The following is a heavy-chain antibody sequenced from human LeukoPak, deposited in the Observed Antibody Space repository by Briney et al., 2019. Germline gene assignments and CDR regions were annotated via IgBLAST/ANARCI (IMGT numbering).Heavy chain of an antibody. CDR2: IIPIFGTA. J-gene: IGHJ5*02. CDR1: GYTFTSYD. V-gene: IGHV1-69*05. CDR3: ARGGHSSSPGA. Sequence: GASVKVSCKASGYTFTSYDINWVRQAPGQGLEWMGGIIPIFGTANYAQKFQGRVTITTDESTSTAYMELSSLRSEDTAVYYCARGGHSSSPGAWGQGTLVTVSS. D-gene: IGHD6-6*01.